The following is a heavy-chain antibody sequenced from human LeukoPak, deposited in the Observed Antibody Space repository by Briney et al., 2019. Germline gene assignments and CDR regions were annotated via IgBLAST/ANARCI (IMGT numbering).Heavy chain of an antibody. D-gene: IGHD3-22*01. Sequence: ASVKVSCKASGYTFTGYYMHWVRQAPGQGLEWMGWINPNSGGTNYAQKFQGRVTMTRDTSISTAYMELSRLRSDDTAVYYCARPPRHRTYYYDSSGPLDWFDPWGQGTLVTVSS. CDR2: INPNSGGT. CDR3: ARPPRHRTYYYDSSGPLDWFDP. J-gene: IGHJ5*02. CDR1: GYTFTGYY. V-gene: IGHV1-2*02.